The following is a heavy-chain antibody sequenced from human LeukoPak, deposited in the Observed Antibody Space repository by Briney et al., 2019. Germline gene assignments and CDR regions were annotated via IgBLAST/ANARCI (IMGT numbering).Heavy chain of an antibody. J-gene: IGHJ6*03. CDR2: IIPIFGTA. Sequence: ASVKVSCKASGGTFSSYAISWVRQAPGQGLEWMGGIIPIFGTANYAQKFQGRVTIITDESTSTAYMELSSLRSEDTAVYYCATARGVVTDYYYYMDVWGKGTTVTVSS. D-gene: IGHD4-23*01. V-gene: IGHV1-69*05. CDR3: ATARGVVTDYYYYMDV. CDR1: GGTFSSYA.